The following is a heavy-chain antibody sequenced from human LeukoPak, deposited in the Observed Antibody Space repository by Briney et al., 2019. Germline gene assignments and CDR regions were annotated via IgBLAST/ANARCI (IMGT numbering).Heavy chain of an antibody. J-gene: IGHJ5*02. CDR1: GGSISSYY. V-gene: IGHV4-59*01. Sequence: SETLSLTCTVSGGSISSYYWSWIRQPPGKGLEWIGYIYYSGSTNYNPSLKSRVTISVDTSKNQFSLKLSSVTAADTAVYYCARDRRGANWFDPWGQGTLVTVSS. CDR3: ARDRRGANWFDP. D-gene: IGHD3-16*01. CDR2: IYYSGST.